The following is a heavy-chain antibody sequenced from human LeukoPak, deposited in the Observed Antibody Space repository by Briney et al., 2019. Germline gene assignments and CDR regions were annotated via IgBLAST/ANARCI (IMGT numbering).Heavy chain of an antibody. CDR3: AMVTRYYYGMDV. CDR1: GYTLTELS. D-gene: IGHD5-18*01. V-gene: IGHV1-24*01. J-gene: IGHJ6*04. CDR2: FDPEDGET. Sequence: ASVKVSCKVSGYTLTELSMHWVRQAPGKGLEWMGGFDPEDGETIYAQKFQGRVTMTEDTSTDTAYMELSSLRSEDTAVYYCAMVTRYYYGMDVWGKGTTVTVSS.